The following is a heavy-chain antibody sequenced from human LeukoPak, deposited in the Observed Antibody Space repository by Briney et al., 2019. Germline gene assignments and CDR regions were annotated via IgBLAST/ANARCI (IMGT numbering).Heavy chain of an antibody. V-gene: IGHV3-30-3*01. J-gene: IGHJ3*02. CDR2: ISHDGGNK. Sequence: PGGSLRLSCAGSGFSFSDYGLHWVRQAPGMGLEWVALISHDGGNKYYADSVKGRFTISRDNAKNSLYLQMNSLRDEDTAVYYCARDSLYAFDIWGQGTMVTVSS. CDR1: GFSFSDYG. CDR3: ARDSLYAFDI.